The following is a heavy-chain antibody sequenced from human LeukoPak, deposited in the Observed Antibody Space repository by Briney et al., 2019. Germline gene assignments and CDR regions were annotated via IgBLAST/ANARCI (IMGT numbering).Heavy chain of an antibody. CDR2: IYYSGST. V-gene: IGHV4-59*01. CDR3: ARARDGSHRWYFDY. D-gene: IGHD5-24*01. CDR1: GGSISSYY. Sequence: SETLSLTCTVSGGSISSYYWSWIRQPPGKGLEWIGYIYYSGSTNYNPSLKSRVTISVDTSKNQFSLKLSSVTSADTAVYYCARARDGSHRWYFDYWGQPTLVTVSS. J-gene: IGHJ4*02.